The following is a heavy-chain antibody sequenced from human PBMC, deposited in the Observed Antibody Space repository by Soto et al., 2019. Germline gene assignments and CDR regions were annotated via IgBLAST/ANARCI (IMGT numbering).Heavy chain of an antibody. CDR2: IYHSGST. CDR1: GGSISSGGYS. D-gene: IGHD6-13*01. J-gene: IGHJ4*02. Sequence: SETLSLTCAVSGGSISSGGYSWSWIRQPPGKGLEWIGYIYHSGSTYYNPSLKSRVTISVDRSKNQFSLKLSSVTAADTAVYYCARAEAGGSSWIDYWGQGTLVTVSS. CDR3: ARAEAGGSSWIDY. V-gene: IGHV4-30-2*01.